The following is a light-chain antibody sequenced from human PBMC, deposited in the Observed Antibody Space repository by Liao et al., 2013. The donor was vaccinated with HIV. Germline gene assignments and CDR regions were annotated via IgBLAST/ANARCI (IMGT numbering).Light chain of an antibody. CDR1: NIGSKS. J-gene: IGLJ1*01. CDR2: YHS. V-gene: IGLV3-21*04. Sequence: SYVLTQPPSVSVAPGKTARITCGGNNIGSKSVHWYQQKPGQAPLLVIYYHSDRPSGIPERFSGSNSGDTATLTISRVEAGDEADYYCQVWHDTTDHFVFGTGTQVTVL. CDR3: QVWHDTTDHFV.